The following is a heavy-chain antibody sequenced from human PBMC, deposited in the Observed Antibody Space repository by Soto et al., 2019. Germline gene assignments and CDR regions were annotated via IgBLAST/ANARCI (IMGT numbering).Heavy chain of an antibody. CDR1: GYTFTDLS. Sequence: GASVKVSCKVSGYTFTDLSVHWVRQAPGQGLEWMGWFNPNSGGTNYAQKFQGWVTMTRDTSISTAYMELSRLRSDDTAVYYCARGKFGYSSGWYVGYFDYWGQGVLVTLS. V-gene: IGHV1-2*04. J-gene: IGHJ4*02. CDR2: FNPNSGGT. D-gene: IGHD6-19*01. CDR3: ARGKFGYSSGWYVGYFDY.